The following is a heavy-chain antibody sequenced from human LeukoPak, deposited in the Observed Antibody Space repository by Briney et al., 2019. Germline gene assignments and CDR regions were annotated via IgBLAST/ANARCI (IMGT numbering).Heavy chain of an antibody. V-gene: IGHV1-2*02. CDR3: ARVGYCSSTSCVVFGAFDI. Sequence: ASVKVSCKASGYTFTGYYMHWVRQAPGQGLEWMGWINPNSGGTNYAQKFQGRVTMTRDTSISTAYMELSRLRSDDTAVYYCARVGYCSSTSCVVFGAFDIWGQGTMVTVSS. CDR1: GYTFTGYY. D-gene: IGHD2-2*01. J-gene: IGHJ3*02. CDR2: INPNSGGT.